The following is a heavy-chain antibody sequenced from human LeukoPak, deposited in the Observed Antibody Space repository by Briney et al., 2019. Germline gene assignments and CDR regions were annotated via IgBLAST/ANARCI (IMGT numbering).Heavy chain of an antibody. CDR2: ITGSGGTT. Sequence: GGSLRLSCAASGFAFSNYGMNWVRQAPGKGLEWVSGITGSGGTTYYADSVKGRFTISRDDSKNTLSLQMNSLRAEDTAVYYCAKEGRRGSGSYYVPSATFDYWGQGTLVTVSS. CDR3: AKEGRRGSGSYYVPSATFDY. CDR1: GFAFSNYG. V-gene: IGHV3-23*01. D-gene: IGHD3-10*01. J-gene: IGHJ4*02.